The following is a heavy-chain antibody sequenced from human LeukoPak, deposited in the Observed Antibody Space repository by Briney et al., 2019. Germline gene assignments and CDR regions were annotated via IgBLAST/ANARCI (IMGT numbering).Heavy chain of an antibody. CDR2: VNPSYGSA. J-gene: IGHJ3*02. D-gene: IGHD1-1*01. CDR1: GYTFTNFY. V-gene: IGHV1-46*01. CDR3: ARNVRMSLSAFDI. Sequence: GASVKVSCKASGYTFTNFYMHWVRQAPGQGLEWMGIVNPSYGSASYAQKFQGRVTMTRDTSTSTVYMELSRLRSDDTAVYYCARNVRMSLSAFDIWGQGTMVTVSS.